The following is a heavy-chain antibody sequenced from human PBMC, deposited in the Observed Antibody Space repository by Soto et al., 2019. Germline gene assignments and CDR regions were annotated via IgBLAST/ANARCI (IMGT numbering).Heavy chain of an antibody. Sequence: ASVKVSCKASGYTFTGYYMHWVRQAPGQGLEWMGWINPNSGGTNYAQKFQGRVTMTRDTSISTAYMELSRLRSDDTAVYYCAREPSGICGGDCAFFDYWGQGTLVTVSS. CDR3: AREPSGICGGDCAFFDY. CDR1: GYTFTGYY. V-gene: IGHV1-2*02. D-gene: IGHD2-21*02. J-gene: IGHJ4*02. CDR2: INPNSGGT.